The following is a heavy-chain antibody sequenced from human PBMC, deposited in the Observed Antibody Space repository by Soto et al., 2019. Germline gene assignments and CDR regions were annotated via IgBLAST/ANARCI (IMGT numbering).Heavy chain of an antibody. CDR2: ISTYNGNT. CDR1: GYTFITYG. J-gene: IGHJ4*02. Sequence: QVQLVQSGAEVKKPGASVKVSCKASGYTFITYGVSWVRQAPGQGLDWLGWISTYNGNTRYAERLQGRVTMTTDTTTNTAYMELRNLRSDDTAVYYCARGPTDYYDNSATEFLDYWGQGTLVTVSS. V-gene: IGHV1-18*01. D-gene: IGHD3-22*01. CDR3: ARGPTDYYDNSATEFLDY.